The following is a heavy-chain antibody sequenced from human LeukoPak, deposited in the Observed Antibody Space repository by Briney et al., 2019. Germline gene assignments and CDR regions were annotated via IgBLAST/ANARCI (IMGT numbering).Heavy chain of an antibody. CDR3: ARAGIAAPRNWFDP. V-gene: IGHV1-2*02. J-gene: IGHJ5*02. D-gene: IGHD6-13*01. CDR1: GYTFTGYY. Sequence: GASVKVSCKASGYTFTGYYMHWVRQAPGQGLEWMGWINPNSGGTNYAQKFQGRVTMTRDTSISTAYMELSRLRSDDTAVYYCARAGIAAPRNWFDPWGQGTLVTVSS. CDR2: INPNSGGT.